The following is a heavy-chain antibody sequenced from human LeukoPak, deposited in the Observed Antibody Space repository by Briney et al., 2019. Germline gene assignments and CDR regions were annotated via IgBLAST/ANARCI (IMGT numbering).Heavy chain of an antibody. Sequence: GGSLRLSCAASGFTFSSYWRSWVRQAPGKGLEWVANIKQDGSEKYYVDSVKGRFTISRDNAKNSLYLQMNSLRAEDTAVYYCARDLPYYGSGSPGYWGQGTLVTVSS. D-gene: IGHD3-10*01. CDR1: GFTFSSYW. CDR2: IKQDGSEK. V-gene: IGHV3-7*01. J-gene: IGHJ4*02. CDR3: ARDLPYYGSGSPGY.